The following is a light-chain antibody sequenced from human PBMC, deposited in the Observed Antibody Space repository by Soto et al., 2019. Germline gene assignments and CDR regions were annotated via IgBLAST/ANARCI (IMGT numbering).Light chain of an antibody. CDR1: QGISSY. J-gene: IGKJ3*01. V-gene: IGKV1-8*01. CDR2: AAS. CDR3: QQYYSYPPV. Sequence: AIRMTQSPSSLSASTGDRVTITCRASQGISSYLAWYQQKPGKAPKLLIYAASTLQSGVPSRFSGSGSGTDFTLTISCLQSEDVATYYCQQYYSYPPVFGPGSKVDIK.